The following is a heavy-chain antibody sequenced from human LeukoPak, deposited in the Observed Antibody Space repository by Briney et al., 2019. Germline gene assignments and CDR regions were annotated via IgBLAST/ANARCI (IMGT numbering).Heavy chain of an antibody. V-gene: IGHV3-23*01. J-gene: IGHJ4*02. D-gene: IGHD3-16*01. CDR1: EFTFSKYA. CDR3: AKDSSQGGDYFDS. Sequence: GGSLRLSYAASEFTFSKYAMNWVRQAPGKGLEWVSGINGSGVITFYADSVKGRFTISRDNSKNTLYLQMNSLRAEDTAIYYCAKDSSQGGDYFDSWGQGTLVTVSS. CDR2: INGSGVIT.